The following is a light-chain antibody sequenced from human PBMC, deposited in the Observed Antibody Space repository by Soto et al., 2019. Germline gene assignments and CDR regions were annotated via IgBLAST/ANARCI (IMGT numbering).Light chain of an antibody. Sequence: QSVLTQPPSASGTPGQRVTISCSGSSSNIGSNTVNWYQQLPGTAPKLLICTNNQRPSGVPDRFSGSKSGTSASLAISGLQSEDEADYYCAPWDDSLNGVVFGGGTKLTVL. CDR3: APWDDSLNGVV. J-gene: IGLJ2*01. V-gene: IGLV1-44*01. CDR1: SSNIGSNT. CDR2: TNN.